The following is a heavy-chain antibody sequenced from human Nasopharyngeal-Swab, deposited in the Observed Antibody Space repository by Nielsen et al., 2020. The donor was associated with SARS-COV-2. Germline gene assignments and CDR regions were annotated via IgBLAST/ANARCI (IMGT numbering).Heavy chain of an antibody. Sequence: ESLNTSCEVSGFTPRTYWMHWVRQAPGTGLVRVSRINEDATTTTYADSVKGRFTISRDNVQNTLYLQMHSLKAEDTAFYYCIRDLAGAYGSWGQGTLVTVSS. CDR1: GFTPRTYW. CDR3: IRDLAGAYGS. V-gene: IGHV3-74*01. J-gene: IGHJ5*02. D-gene: IGHD4-17*01. CDR2: INEDATTT.